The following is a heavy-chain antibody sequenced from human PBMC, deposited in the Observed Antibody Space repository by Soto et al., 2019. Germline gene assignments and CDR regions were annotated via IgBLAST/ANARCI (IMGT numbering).Heavy chain of an antibody. V-gene: IGHV1-2*04. D-gene: IGHD5-18*01. CDR3: ARGGYSYGPNWFDP. CDR2: INPNSGGT. CDR1: GYTFTGYY. Sequence: ASVKVSCKVSGYTFTGYYMHWVRQAPGQGLEWMGWINPNSGGTNYAQKFQGWVTMTRDTSISTAYMELSRLRSDDTAVYYCARGGYSYGPNWFDPWGQGTLVTVSS. J-gene: IGHJ5*02.